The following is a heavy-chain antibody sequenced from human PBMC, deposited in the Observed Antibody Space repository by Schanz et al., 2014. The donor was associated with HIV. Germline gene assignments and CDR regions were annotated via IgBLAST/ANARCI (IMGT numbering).Heavy chain of an antibody. D-gene: IGHD2-21*02. CDR1: GGTFSNYA. V-gene: IGHV1-69*06. J-gene: IGHJ4*02. CDR3: ARTYTGDWSTGAD. CDR2: IIPIIGTA. Sequence: QVQLVQSGAEVKMPGSSVKVSCKASGGTFSNYAMTWVRQAPGQGLEWMAGIIPIIGTADYAQKFQGRVTITADKSTSTVYMDLSSLRSEDTAVYYCARTYTGDWSTGADWDQGTLVTVSS.